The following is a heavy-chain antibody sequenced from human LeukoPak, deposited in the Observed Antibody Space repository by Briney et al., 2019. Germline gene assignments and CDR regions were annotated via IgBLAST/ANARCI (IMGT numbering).Heavy chain of an antibody. CDR2: IYHSGST. D-gene: IGHD6-13*01. J-gene: IGHJ4*02. CDR1: GGSISSGGYS. V-gene: IGHV4-30-2*01. CDR3: AREAAAAGRGFDY. Sequence: SQTLSLTCAVSGGSISSGGYSWSWIRQPPGKGLEWIGYIYHSGSTYYNPSLKSRVTISVDRSKNQFSLKLSSVTAADTAVYYCAREAAAAGRGFDYWGQGTLVTVSS.